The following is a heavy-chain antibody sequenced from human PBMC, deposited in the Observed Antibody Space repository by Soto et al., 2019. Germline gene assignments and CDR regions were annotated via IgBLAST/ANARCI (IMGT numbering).Heavy chain of an antibody. CDR3: ATDDRADSSGYYSRPYYYGMDV. CDR2: FDPEDGET. J-gene: IGHJ6*02. Sequence: QVQLVQSGAEVKKPGASVKVSCKVSGYTLTELSMHWVRQAPGKGLEWMGGFDPEDGETIYAQKFQGRVTMTEDTSTDTAYMELSSLRSEDTAVYYCATDDRADSSGYYSRPYYYGMDVWGQGTTVTVSS. D-gene: IGHD3-22*01. V-gene: IGHV1-24*01. CDR1: GYTLTELS.